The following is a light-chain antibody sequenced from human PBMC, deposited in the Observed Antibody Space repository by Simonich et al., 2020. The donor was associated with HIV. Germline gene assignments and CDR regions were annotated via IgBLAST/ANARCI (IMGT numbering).Light chain of an antibody. CDR1: QSVSSSY. J-gene: IGKJ1*01. CDR2: DAS. Sequence: EIVMTQSPATLSVSPGERATLSCRASQSVSSSYLAWYQQKPGLAPRLLIYDASSRATGIPDRFSGSGSGTDFTLTISRLEPEDFAVYYCQQYGSSPQTFGQGTKVEIK. CDR3: QQYGSSPQT. V-gene: IGKV3D-20*01.